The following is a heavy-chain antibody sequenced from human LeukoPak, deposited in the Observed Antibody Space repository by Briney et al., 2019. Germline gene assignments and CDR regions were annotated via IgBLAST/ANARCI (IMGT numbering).Heavy chain of an antibody. CDR3: ARRNPSCYGRQCYYYMDV. CDR1: GFTFNGFA. CDR2: ISYDGSNK. V-gene: IGHV3-30-3*01. J-gene: IGHJ6*03. Sequence: GRSLRLSCAASGFTFNGFAMHWVRQAPGKGLDWVALISYDGSNKYYADSVKGRFTISRDNAKNSLYLQMNSLRAEDTAVYYCARRNPSCYGRQCYYYMDVWGRGTPVTVSS. D-gene: IGHD2-2*01.